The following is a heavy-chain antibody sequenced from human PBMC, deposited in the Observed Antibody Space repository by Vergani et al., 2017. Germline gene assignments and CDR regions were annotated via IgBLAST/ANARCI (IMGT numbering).Heavy chain of an antibody. Sequence: EVQLVESGGGLVQPGGSLRLSCAASGFIFSSYWMSWVRPAPGKGLEWVANIKQEGSEHYYVDSVKGRFTISRDNAKNSLYLQMNSLRAEDTAVYYCARSGQGLDYYDSSGYYGGLDYWGQGTLVTVSS. V-gene: IGHV3-7*03. CDR3: ARSGQGLDYYDSSGYYGGLDY. CDR1: GFIFSSYW. D-gene: IGHD3-22*01. CDR2: IKQEGSEH. J-gene: IGHJ4*02.